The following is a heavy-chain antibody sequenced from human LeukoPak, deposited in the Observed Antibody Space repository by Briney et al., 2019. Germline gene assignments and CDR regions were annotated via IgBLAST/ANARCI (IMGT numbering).Heavy chain of an antibody. D-gene: IGHD6-13*01. CDR2: IKKDGSEK. J-gene: IGHJ4*02. CDR1: GFAFGDYW. Sequence: PGGSLRLSRAASGFAFGDYWMTWVRQAPGKGLEWVANIKKDGSEKYYVASVRGRFTISRDNAKNSLYLQMNSLRAEDTAVYYCASELPSSSWYDYWGQGTLVTVSS. CDR3: ASELPSSSWYDY. V-gene: IGHV3-7*01.